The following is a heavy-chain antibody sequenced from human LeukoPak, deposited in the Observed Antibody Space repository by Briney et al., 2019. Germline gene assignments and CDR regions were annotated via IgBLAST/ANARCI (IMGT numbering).Heavy chain of an antibody. CDR2: IYYSGST. D-gene: IGHD3-10*01. CDR3: ARQGSGSFLVY. J-gene: IGHJ4*02. Sequence: KPSETLSLTCTVSGGSISSYYWGWIRQPPGKGLEWIGSIYYSGSTYYNPSLKSRVTISVDTSKNQFSLKLSSVTAADTAVYYCARQGSGSFLVYWGQGTLVTVSS. CDR1: GGSISSYY. V-gene: IGHV4-39*01.